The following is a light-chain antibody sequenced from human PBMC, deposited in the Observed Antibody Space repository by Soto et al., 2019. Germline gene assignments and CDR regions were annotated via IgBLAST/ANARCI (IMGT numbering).Light chain of an antibody. J-gene: IGKJ2*01. V-gene: IGKV1-39*01. CDR2: AAS. CDR3: QQSYSTPPYT. CDR1: QSISSY. Sequence: DIQMTQSPSSLSASVGDRVTITCRASQSISSYLNWYQQKPEKAPKLLIYAASSLQSGVPSRFSGSRYGTDFTLTISSLQPEDFATYYCQQSYSTPPYTFGQGTKLEIE.